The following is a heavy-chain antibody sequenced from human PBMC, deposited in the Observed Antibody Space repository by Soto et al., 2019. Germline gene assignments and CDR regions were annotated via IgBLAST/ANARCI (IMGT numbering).Heavy chain of an antibody. CDR2: IRDKANSYAT. Sequence: GGSLRLSCAASGFTFSGSAMHWVRQASGKGLEWVGRIRDKANSYATAYAASVKGRFTISRDDSKNTAYLQMNSLKTEDTAVYYCTRRLTVTSTQPDNWFDPWGQGTLVTVSS. V-gene: IGHV3-73*01. CDR3: TRRLTVTSTQPDNWFDP. CDR1: GFTFSGSA. J-gene: IGHJ5*02. D-gene: IGHD4-4*01.